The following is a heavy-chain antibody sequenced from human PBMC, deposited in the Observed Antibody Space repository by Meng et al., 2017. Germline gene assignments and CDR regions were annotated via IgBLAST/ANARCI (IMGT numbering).Heavy chain of an antibody. J-gene: IGHJ4*02. CDR2: IVYSGST. Sequence: LPESGPGLVRPSETLSLTCTVSGGSVGSGNYYWSWIRQPPGKGLEWIGYIVYSGSTTYNPSLKTRVTISVDTSKNQFSLKLTSVTAADTAVYFCARDVGGDYETLFDYWGQGTLVTVSS. D-gene: IGHD4-17*01. V-gene: IGHV4-61*01. CDR1: GGSVGSGNYY. CDR3: ARDVGGDYETLFDY.